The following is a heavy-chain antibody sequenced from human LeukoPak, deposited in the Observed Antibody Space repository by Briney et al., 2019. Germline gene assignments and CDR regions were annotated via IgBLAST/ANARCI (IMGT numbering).Heavy chain of an antibody. CDR1: GFTFSSYA. CDR3: AKEGDSSGYYLGDYFDY. V-gene: IGHV3-23*01. J-gene: IGHJ4*02. CDR2: ISGSGGST. Sequence: GGSLRLSCAASGFTFSSYAMSWARQAPGKGLEWVSAISGSGGSTYYADSVKGRFTISRDNSKNTLYLQMNSLRAEDTAVYYCAKEGDSSGYYLGDYFDYWGQGTLVTVSS. D-gene: IGHD3-22*01.